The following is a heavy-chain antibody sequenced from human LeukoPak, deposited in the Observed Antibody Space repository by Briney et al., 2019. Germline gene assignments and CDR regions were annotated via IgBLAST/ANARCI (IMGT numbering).Heavy chain of an antibody. CDR3: ARGIPMATYGYYFDY. CDR1: GFTVSSNY. J-gene: IGHJ4*02. V-gene: IGHV3-66*01. D-gene: IGHD5-24*01. Sequence: PGGSLRLSCAASGFTVSSNYMSWVRQAPGKGLEWVSFLYSGGSTYYADSVQGRFTISRDYSKNTVYLQMNSLRAEDTAVYYCARGIPMATYGYYFDYWGQGTLATVSS. CDR2: LYSGGST.